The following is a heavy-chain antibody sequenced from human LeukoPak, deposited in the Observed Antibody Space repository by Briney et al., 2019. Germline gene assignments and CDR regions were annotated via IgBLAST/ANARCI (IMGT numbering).Heavy chain of an antibody. J-gene: IGHJ3*01. V-gene: IGHV4-4*08. D-gene: IGHD3-22*01. CDR1: GASISSAC. CDR3: ARGHYDSRGFSNPFDL. CDR2: ICQTGNT. Sequence: PSETLSLTCTVSGASISSACWSWLRQPPGKGLEWIAYICQTGNTGYKPSLQSRVVISRDTSRNQFSLKVNSVTATDTAVYYCARGHYDSRGFSNPFDLWGQGAMVTVSP.